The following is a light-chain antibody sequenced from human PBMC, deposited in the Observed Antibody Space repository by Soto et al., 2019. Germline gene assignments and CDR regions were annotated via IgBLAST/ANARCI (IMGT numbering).Light chain of an antibody. CDR1: SSDVGGYNY. CDR3: SSYTGSSSYVV. Sequence: QSALTQPASVSGSPGQSITISCTGTSSDVGGYNYVSWYQQHPGKAPKLMIYDVSNRPSGVSNRVSGSKSANTASLTISGLQAEYEADYYCSSYTGSSSYVVFGGGTKLTVL. J-gene: IGLJ2*01. V-gene: IGLV2-14*01. CDR2: DVS.